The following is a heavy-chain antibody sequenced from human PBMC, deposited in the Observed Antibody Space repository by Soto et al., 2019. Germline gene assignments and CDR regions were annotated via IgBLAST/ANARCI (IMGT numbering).Heavy chain of an antibody. CDR2: INAGNGNT. V-gene: IGHV1-3*01. J-gene: IGHJ2*01. Sequence: QVRLVQSGAEVKKPGASVKVSCKASGYTFTSYAMHWVRQAPGQRLEWMGWINAGNGNTKYSQKFQGRVTITRDTSASTAYMELSSLRSEDTAVYYCARAQYSGSSFWYFDLWGRGTLVTVSS. CDR3: ARAQYSGSSFWYFDL. D-gene: IGHD6-6*01. CDR1: GYTFTSYA.